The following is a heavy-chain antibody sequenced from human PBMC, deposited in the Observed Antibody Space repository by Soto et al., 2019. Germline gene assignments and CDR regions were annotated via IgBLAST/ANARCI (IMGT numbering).Heavy chain of an antibody. CDR2: ISYDGSNK. J-gene: IGHJ6*03. CDR1: GFTFSSYG. CDR3: AKTTIWFGDCGHYYYYYMDV. Sequence: QVQLVESGGGVVQPGRSLRLSCAASGFTFSSYGMHWVRQAPGKGLEWVAVISYDGSNKYYADSVKGRFTISRDNSKNTLYLQMNSLRAEDTAVYYCAKTTIWFGDCGHYYYYYMDVWGKGTTVTVSS. D-gene: IGHD3-10*01. V-gene: IGHV3-30*18.